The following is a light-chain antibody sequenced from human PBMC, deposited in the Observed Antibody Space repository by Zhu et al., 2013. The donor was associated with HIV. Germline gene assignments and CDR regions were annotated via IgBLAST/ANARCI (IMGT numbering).Light chain of an antibody. V-gene: IGKV1-5*01. CDR2: DAS. J-gene: IGKJ4*01. Sequence: DIQMTQSPSTLSASVGDRVTITCRASRSISSWLAWYQQKPGKAPKLLIYDASSLEPGVPSRFSGSGSGTDFSFTISGLQPTDFATYFCQQFDSLPITFGGGTKVDIK. CDR3: QQFDSLPIT. CDR1: RSISSW.